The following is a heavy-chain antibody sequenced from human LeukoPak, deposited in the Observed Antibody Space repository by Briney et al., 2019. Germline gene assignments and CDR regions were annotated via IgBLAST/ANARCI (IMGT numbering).Heavy chain of an antibody. CDR2: IYSGGST. V-gene: IGHV3-53*01. J-gene: IGHJ4*02. D-gene: IGHD3-22*01. CDR1: GFTVSSNY. CDR3: ARDGPGFIHYDSSGSLDY. Sequence: GGSLRLSCAASGFTVSSNYMSWVRQAPGKGLEWVSVIYSGGSTYYADSVKGRFTISRNNAKNSLYLQMNSLRAEDTAVYYCARDGPGFIHYDSSGSLDYWGQGTLVTVSS.